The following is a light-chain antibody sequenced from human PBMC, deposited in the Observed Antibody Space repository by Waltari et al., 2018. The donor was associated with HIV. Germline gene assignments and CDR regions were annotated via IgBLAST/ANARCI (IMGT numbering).Light chain of an antibody. V-gene: IGKV2-30*01. CDR3: MQGTHWPYT. J-gene: IGKJ2*01. CDR2: KVS. Sequence: DVVMTQSPLSLPVTLGQPASISCRSSQSLVYRDGNNYLIWFHQRPGQSPRRLIYKVSNRDSGVPDRFSGSGSGTDFTLKISRVEAEDVGVYYCMQGTHWPYTFGQGTKLKIK. CDR1: QSLVYRDGNNY.